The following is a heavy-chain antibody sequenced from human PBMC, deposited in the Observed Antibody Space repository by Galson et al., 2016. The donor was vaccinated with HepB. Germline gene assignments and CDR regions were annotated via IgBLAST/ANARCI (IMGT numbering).Heavy chain of an antibody. D-gene: IGHD3-10*01. Sequence: CAISGDSVSSNNVAWNWIRLSPSRGLEWLGRTYYRSNWYNHYAESVKSRITINPDTSRNQFSLRLSSLTPEDTAVYYCTRHFHYDSLYSGMDVWGQGTTVTVSS. CDR2: TYYRSNWYN. J-gene: IGHJ6*02. CDR1: GDSVSSNNVA. V-gene: IGHV6-1*01. CDR3: TRHFHYDSLYSGMDV.